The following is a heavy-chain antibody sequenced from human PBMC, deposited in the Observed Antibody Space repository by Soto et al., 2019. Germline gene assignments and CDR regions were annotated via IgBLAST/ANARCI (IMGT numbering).Heavy chain of an antibody. V-gene: IGHV3-33*01. D-gene: IGHD6-6*01. Sequence: GGSLRLSCAASGFTFSSYGMHWVRQAPGKGLEWVAVIWYDGSNKYYADSVKGRFTISRDNSKNTLYLQMNSLRAEDTAVYYCARGGSSSGSYYYYYYMDVWGKGTTVTVSS. CDR3: ARGGSSSGSYYYYYYMDV. CDR1: GFTFSSYG. J-gene: IGHJ6*03. CDR2: IWYDGSNK.